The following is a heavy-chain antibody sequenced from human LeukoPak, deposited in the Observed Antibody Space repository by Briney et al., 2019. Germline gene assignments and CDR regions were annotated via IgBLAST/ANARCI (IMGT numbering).Heavy chain of an antibody. CDR2: IYTSGST. Sequence: SQTPSLTCNVSGASISSGTDYWSWIRQPAGKGLEWIGRIYTSGSTKYNPSLKSRVTISIDTSKNQFSLKLTSVTAADTTVYYCARESLGPPYYFDYWGQGTLVTVSS. CDR1: GASISSGTDY. D-gene: IGHD1-26*01. J-gene: IGHJ4*02. CDR3: ARESLGPPYYFDY. V-gene: IGHV4-61*02.